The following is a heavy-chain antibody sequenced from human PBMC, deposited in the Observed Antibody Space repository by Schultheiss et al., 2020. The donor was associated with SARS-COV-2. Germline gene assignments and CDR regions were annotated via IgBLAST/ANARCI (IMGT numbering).Heavy chain of an antibody. J-gene: IGHJ4*02. CDR2: ISSSSSYI. CDR3: ARAGDTTPYLDY. D-gene: IGHD1-26*01. V-gene: IGHV3-21*01. CDR1: GFTFSSYS. Sequence: GESLKISCAASGFTFSSYSMNWVRQAPGKGLEWVSSISSSSSYIYYADSVKGRFTISRDNAKNSLYLQMNSLRAEDTAVYYCARAGDTTPYLDYWGQGTLVTVSS.